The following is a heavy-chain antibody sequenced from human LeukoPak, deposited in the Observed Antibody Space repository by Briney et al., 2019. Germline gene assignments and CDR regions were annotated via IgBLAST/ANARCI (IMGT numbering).Heavy chain of an antibody. Sequence: ASVKVSCKASGYTFTSYGISWMRQAPGQGLEWMGWISAYNGNANYAQKLQGRVTMTIDTSTSTAYMELRSLRSDDTAVYYCARDKRSGYDHPIVRYFDYWGQGTLVTVSS. CDR2: ISAYNGNA. D-gene: IGHD5-12*01. J-gene: IGHJ4*02. CDR1: GYTFTSYG. CDR3: ARDKRSGYDHPIVRYFDY. V-gene: IGHV1-18*01.